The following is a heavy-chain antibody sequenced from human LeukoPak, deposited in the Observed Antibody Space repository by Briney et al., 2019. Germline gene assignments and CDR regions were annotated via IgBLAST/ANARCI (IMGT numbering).Heavy chain of an antibody. D-gene: IGHD3-3*01. CDR1: GFTFASYA. CDR3: ARGNDYYTTY. Sequence: GGSLRPSCVTSGFTFASYAMHWVRQAPGKGLEWMAGISYDGYDKYHANSVKGRFTISRDNPKNTLYLQMNSLGTDDTAVYYCARGNDYYTTYWGQGILVTVSS. J-gene: IGHJ4*02. CDR2: ISYDGYDK. V-gene: IGHV3-30-3*01.